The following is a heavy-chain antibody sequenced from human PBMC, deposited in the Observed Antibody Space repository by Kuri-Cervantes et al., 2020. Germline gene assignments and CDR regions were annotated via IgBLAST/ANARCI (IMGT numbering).Heavy chain of an antibody. J-gene: IGHJ3*02. CDR1: GFTFSSYS. Sequence: GVLKISCAASGFTFSSYSMNWVRQAPGKGLEWVSSISSSSSYIYYADSVKGRFTISRDNVKNSLYLQMNSLRAEDTAVYYCAKLRYFDWLDAFDIWGQGTMVTVSS. V-gene: IGHV3-21*01. D-gene: IGHD3-9*01. CDR2: ISSSSSYI. CDR3: AKLRYFDWLDAFDI.